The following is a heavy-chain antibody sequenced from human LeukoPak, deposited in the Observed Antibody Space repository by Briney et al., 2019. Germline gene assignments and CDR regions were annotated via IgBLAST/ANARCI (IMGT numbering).Heavy chain of an antibody. Sequence: ASVKVSCKASGGTFSSYAISWVRQAPGQGLEWMGWISAYNGNTNYAQKLQGRVTMTTDTSTSTAYMELRSLRSDDTAVYYCARHILRFLEWLRNNYYYGMDVWGQGTTVTVSS. CDR1: GGTFSSYA. V-gene: IGHV1-18*01. D-gene: IGHD3-3*01. J-gene: IGHJ6*02. CDR3: ARHILRFLEWLRNNYYYGMDV. CDR2: ISAYNGNT.